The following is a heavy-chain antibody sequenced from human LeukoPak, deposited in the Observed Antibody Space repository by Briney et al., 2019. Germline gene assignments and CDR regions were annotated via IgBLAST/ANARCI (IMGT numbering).Heavy chain of an antibody. Sequence: ASVNVSCKASGYGFTSVGITWARRAPGQGLEWMGWISPYNGNTRYAQKFQGRVAMTTDTSTTTAYMELKGLRLNDTAVYYCARAGPGSGWYFDYWGQGTLVTVSS. CDR2: ISPYNGNT. V-gene: IGHV1-18*01. J-gene: IGHJ4*02. CDR3: ARAGPGSGWYFDY. CDR1: GYGFTSVG. D-gene: IGHD6-19*01.